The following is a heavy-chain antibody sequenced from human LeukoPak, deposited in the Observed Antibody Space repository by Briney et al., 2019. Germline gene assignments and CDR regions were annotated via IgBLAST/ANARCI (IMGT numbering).Heavy chain of an antibody. D-gene: IGHD3-16*02. Sequence: SETLSLTCTVSGGSISSGDYYWSWIRQHPGKGLEWIGNIYYSGSTYYNPSLKSRITISIDTSKNQFSLDLSSVTAADTAVYYCARGPNYVWGSYRYFDYWGQGTLVTVSS. CDR1: GGSISSGDYY. V-gene: IGHV4-30-4*01. CDR2: IYYSGST. CDR3: ARGPNYVWGSYRYFDY. J-gene: IGHJ4*02.